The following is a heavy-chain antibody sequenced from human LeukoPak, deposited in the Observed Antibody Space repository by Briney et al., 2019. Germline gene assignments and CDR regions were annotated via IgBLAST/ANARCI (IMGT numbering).Heavy chain of an antibody. CDR2: INHSGST. Sequence: PGGSLRLSCAASGFTFSSCAMSWVRQPPGKGLEWMGEINHSGSTNYNPSLKSRVTISVDTSKNQFSLQLSSVTAADTAVYYCARGREEDEVVPAAVLPYCFDYWGQGTLVTVSS. CDR3: ARGREEDEVVPAAVLPYCFDY. J-gene: IGHJ4*02. CDR1: GFTFSSCA. V-gene: IGHV4-34*01. D-gene: IGHD2-2*01.